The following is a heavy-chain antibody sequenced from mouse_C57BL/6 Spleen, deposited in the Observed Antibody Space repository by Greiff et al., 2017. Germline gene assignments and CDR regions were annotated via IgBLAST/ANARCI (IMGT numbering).Heavy chain of an antibody. CDR3: ARDDYGSSYGSFAY. CDR2: INYDGSST. CDR1: GFTFSDYY. D-gene: IGHD1-1*01. J-gene: IGHJ3*01. Sequence: EVMLVESEGGLVQPGSSMKLSCTASGFTFSDYYMAWVRQVPEKGLEWVANINYDGSSTYYLDSLKSRFIISRDNAKNILYLQMSSLKSEDTATYYCARDDYGSSYGSFAYWGQGTLVTVSA. V-gene: IGHV5-16*01.